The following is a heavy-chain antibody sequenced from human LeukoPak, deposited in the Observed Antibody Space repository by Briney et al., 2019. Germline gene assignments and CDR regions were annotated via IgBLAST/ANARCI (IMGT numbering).Heavy chain of an antibody. D-gene: IGHD3-22*01. CDR2: ISTSRSII. CDR1: GFTFSSYS. V-gene: IGHV3-48*01. J-gene: IGHJ6*03. Sequence: EAGGSLRLSCAASGFTFSSYSMNWVRQAPGQGLEWVSYISTSRSIIYYADSVKGRFTISRDNAKNSLYLQMNSLRVEDTAVYYCARLSVEDYYDSTGYYYYYYMDVWGKGTTVTVSS. CDR3: ARLSVEDYYDSTGYYYYYYMDV.